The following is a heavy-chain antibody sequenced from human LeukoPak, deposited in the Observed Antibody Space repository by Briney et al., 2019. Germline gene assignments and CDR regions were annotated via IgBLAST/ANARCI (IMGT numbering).Heavy chain of an antibody. CDR3: ARRSYYDSSGYYSFDY. D-gene: IGHD3-22*01. Sequence: PGGSLRLSCAASGFTFSSYWMSWVRQAPGKGLEWVANIKQDGSEKYYVDSVKGRFTISRDNAKNSLYLQMNSLRAEDTAAYYCARRSYYDSSGYYSFDYWGQGTLVTVSS. CDR1: GFTFSSYW. J-gene: IGHJ4*02. V-gene: IGHV3-7*01. CDR2: IKQDGSEK.